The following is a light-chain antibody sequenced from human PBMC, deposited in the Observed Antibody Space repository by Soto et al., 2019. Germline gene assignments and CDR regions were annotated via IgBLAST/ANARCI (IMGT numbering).Light chain of an antibody. J-gene: IGKJ1*01. CDR1: QSISSW. CDR3: QQYSSYSPWT. Sequence: DIQMTQSPSTLSASVGDRVTITCRASQSISSWLAWYQQKPGKAPKLLIYDASSLESGVPSRYGGSASAEAFTLTISSLQPDDFATFYCQQYSSYSPWTFGQGTKVEIK. CDR2: DAS. V-gene: IGKV1-5*01.